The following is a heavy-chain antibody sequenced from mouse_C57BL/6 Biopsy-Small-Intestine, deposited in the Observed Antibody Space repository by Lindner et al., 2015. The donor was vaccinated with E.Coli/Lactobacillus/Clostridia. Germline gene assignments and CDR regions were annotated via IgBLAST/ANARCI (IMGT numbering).Heavy chain of an antibody. CDR2: INPNSGDT. D-gene: IGHD1-1*02. Sequence: SVKVSCKTSGYTFTASYIHWVRQAPGQGLDWMGSINPNSGDTDYARKFQGRVALTRDASSSTVYMELSGLRSDDTATYYCARVYIQTGGRGFDYWGQGTLVTVSS. CDR3: ARVYIQTGGRGFDY. CDR1: GYTFTASY. V-gene: IGHV1S29*02. J-gene: IGHJ4*01.